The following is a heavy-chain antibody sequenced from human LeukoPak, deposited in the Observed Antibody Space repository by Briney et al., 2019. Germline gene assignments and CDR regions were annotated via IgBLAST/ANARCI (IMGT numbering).Heavy chain of an antibody. CDR1: GGSINTALYY. D-gene: IGHD3-16*01. CDR2: IYYSGST. V-gene: IGHV4-61*01. J-gene: IGHJ5*02. Sequence: SETLSLTCTVSGGSINTALYYWAWIRQPPGKGLEWIGYIYYSGSTNYNPSLKSRVTISVDTSKNQFSLKLSSVTAADTAVYYCASLIGGWFDPWGQGTLVTVSS. CDR3: ASLIGGWFDP.